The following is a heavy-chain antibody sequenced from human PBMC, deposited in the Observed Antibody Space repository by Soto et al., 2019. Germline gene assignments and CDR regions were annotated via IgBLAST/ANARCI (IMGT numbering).Heavy chain of an antibody. CDR3: ARGLRGVLDY. CDR1: GFNFGNFG. Sequence: GGSLRLSCVASGFNFGNFGMHWVRQAPGKGLEWLTVISNDGDIKQDSVRGRFAIARDNSKNTLYLHLTSLRAEDTAIYYCARGLRGVLDYWGQGTLVTVSS. J-gene: IGHJ4*02. CDR2: ISNDGDIK. D-gene: IGHD5-12*01. V-gene: IGHV3-33*01.